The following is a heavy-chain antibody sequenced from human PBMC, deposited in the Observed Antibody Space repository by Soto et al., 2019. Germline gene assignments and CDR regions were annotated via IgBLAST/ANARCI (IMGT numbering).Heavy chain of an antibody. D-gene: IGHD2-8*01. CDR1: GYTFTSYD. V-gene: IGHV1-8*01. CDR2: MNPNSGNT. Sequence: GASVKVSCKASGYTFTSYDINWVRQATGQGLEWMGWMNPNSGNTGYAQKFQGRVTMTRNTYISTAYMELSSLRSEDTAVYYCARRGQGGDIVLMVYAINYYYGMDVWGQGTKVTVSS. CDR3: ARRGQGGDIVLMVYAINYYYGMDV. J-gene: IGHJ6*02.